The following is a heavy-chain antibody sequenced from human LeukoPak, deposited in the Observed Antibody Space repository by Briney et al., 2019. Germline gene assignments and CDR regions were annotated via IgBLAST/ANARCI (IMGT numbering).Heavy chain of an antibody. CDR1: GGSISSGDYY. CDR2: IYYSGST. D-gene: IGHD3-3*01. Sequence: SQTLSLTCTFSGGSISSGDYYWSWIRQPPGKGLEWVGYIYYSGSTYYNPSLKSRVTISVDTSKNQFSMKLSSVTAADTAVYYCARGWVFGVVIADYWGQGTLVTVSS. V-gene: IGHV4-30-4*08. CDR3: ARGWVFGVVIADY. J-gene: IGHJ4*02.